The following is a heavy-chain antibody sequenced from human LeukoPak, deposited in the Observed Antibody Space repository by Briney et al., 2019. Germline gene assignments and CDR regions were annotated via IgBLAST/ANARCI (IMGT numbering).Heavy chain of an antibody. V-gene: IGHV3-48*01. CDR1: GFTFSRYS. Sequence: QSGGSLRLSCAASGFTFSRYSMNWVRQAPGKGLEWVSYISSSSRTIHYADSVKGRFTISRDNSKNTLYLQMNSLRAEDTAVYYCAREYGFGSGSYFPWGQGTLVTVSS. D-gene: IGHD3-10*01. CDR3: AREYGFGSGSYFP. J-gene: IGHJ5*02. CDR2: ISSSSRTI.